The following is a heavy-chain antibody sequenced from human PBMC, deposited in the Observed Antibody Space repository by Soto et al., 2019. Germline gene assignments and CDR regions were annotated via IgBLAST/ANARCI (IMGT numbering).Heavy chain of an antibody. CDR2: SRNKANSYTT. D-gene: IGHD6-19*01. CDR3: TRYVYSSGWHLDY. Sequence: EVQLVESGGGLVQPGGSLRLSCAASGFTFSDHYMDWVRQAPGKGLEWVARSRNKANSYTTEYAASVKGRFTISRDDSKNSLYLQMNSLKAEDTAMYYCTRYVYSSGWHLDYWGQGTLVTVSS. J-gene: IGHJ4*02. CDR1: GFTFSDHY. V-gene: IGHV3-72*01.